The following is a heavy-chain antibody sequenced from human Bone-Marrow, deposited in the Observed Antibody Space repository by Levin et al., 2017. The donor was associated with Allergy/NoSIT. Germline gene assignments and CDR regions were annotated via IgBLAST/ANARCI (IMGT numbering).Heavy chain of an antibody. J-gene: IGHJ3*02. Sequence: PGGSLRLSCTVSGGSISSSSYYWGWIRQPPGKGLEWIGSIYYSGSTYYNPSLKSRVTISVDTSKNPFSLKLSSVTAADTAVYYCASPDYYDSSGYLDAFDTWGQGTMVTVSS. CDR2: IYYSGST. CDR1: GGSISSSSYY. D-gene: IGHD3-22*01. V-gene: IGHV4-39*01. CDR3: ASPDYYDSSGYLDAFDT.